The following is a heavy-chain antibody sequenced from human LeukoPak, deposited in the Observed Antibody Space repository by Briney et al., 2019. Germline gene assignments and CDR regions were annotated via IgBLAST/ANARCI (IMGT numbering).Heavy chain of an antibody. D-gene: IGHD6-19*01. CDR2: INSDGSST. V-gene: IGHV3-74*01. CDR1: GFTFSSYW. CDR3: AKVTAVASTGALDY. Sequence: GGSLRLSCAASGFTFSSYWMHWVRQAPAKGLVWVSRINSDGSSTTYADSVKDRFTISRDNAKNTLYLQMNSLRADDTAVYYCAKVTAVASTGALDYWGQGTLVTVSS. J-gene: IGHJ4*02.